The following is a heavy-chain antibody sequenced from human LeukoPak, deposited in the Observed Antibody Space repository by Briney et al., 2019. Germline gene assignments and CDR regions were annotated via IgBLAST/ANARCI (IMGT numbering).Heavy chain of an antibody. V-gene: IGHV4-34*01. J-gene: IGHJ4*02. CDR3: ARVGHFWSGYYRTQSRRYYFDY. Sequence: SETLSLTCAVYGGSFSGYYWSGIRQPPGKGLEWIGEINHSGSTNYNPSLKSRVTISVDTSKNQFSLKLSSVTAADTAVYYCARVGHFWSGYYRTQSRRYYFDYWGQGTLVTVSS. D-gene: IGHD3-3*02. CDR1: GGSFSGYY. CDR2: INHSGST.